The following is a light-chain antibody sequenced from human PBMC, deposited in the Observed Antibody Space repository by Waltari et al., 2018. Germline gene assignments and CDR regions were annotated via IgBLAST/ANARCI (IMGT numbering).Light chain of an antibody. CDR2: QDR. Sequence: SYELTQPPSVSVSPGQTASITCSGDQLGDKYACWYQQKPGQSPGLVIYQDRKRPSGIPERFSGSNSGNTATLTISETQAMDEADYYCQAWDSSTVVFGGGTKLTVL. V-gene: IGLV3-1*01. CDR3: QAWDSSTVV. CDR1: QLGDKY. J-gene: IGLJ2*01.